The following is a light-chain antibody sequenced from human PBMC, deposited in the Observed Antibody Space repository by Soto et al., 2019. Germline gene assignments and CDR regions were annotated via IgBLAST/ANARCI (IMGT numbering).Light chain of an antibody. V-gene: IGKV3-15*01. Sequence: EIVMTQSPATLSVSPGERATLSCRASQSVSGNLAWYQQRPGQAPRLLIYGASTRATGIPARFSGSGSGTEFTLTISILQSEDFAVYYCQQYNNWPPLTFGGGNKVEIK. CDR3: QQYNNWPPLT. CDR1: QSVSGN. CDR2: GAS. J-gene: IGKJ4*01.